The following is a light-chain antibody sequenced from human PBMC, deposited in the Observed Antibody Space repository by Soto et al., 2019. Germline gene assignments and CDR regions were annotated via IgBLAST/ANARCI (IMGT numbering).Light chain of an antibody. CDR3: CSSAGGYPIYV. J-gene: IGLJ1*01. Sequence: QSALTQPRSVSGSPGQSVTISCTGNSSDVGGYNYVSWYQQHPGKAPKLMIYDVSKRPSGVPDRFSGSKSGNTASPAISGLQDEDEADYYCCSSAGGYPIYVFGTGTKLTVL. CDR1: SSDVGGYNY. V-gene: IGLV2-11*02. CDR2: DVS.